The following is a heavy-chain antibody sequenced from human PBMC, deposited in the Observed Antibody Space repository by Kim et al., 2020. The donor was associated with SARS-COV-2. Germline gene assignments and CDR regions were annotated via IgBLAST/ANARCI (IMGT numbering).Heavy chain of an antibody. D-gene: IGHD5-18*01. V-gene: IGHV3-43*01. Sequence: SVKGRFTISRDNSTNSLYLQMNSLRTEDTAFYYCAKKRSSQYSSASQFDSWAPGTLVTVSS. J-gene: IGHJ4*02. CDR3: AKKRSSQYSSASQFDS.